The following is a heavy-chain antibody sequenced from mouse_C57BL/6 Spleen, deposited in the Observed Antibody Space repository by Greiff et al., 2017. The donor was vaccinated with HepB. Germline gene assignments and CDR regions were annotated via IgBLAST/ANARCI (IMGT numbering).Heavy chain of an antibody. CDR1: GFTFSDYG. V-gene: IGHV5-17*01. J-gene: IGHJ2*01. CDR2: ISSGSSTI. CDR3: ARNLDYYGSSYGGYFDY. Sequence: EVKLMESGGGLVKPGGSLKLSCAASGFTFSDYGMHWVRQAPEKGLEWVAYISSGSSTIYYADTVKGRFTISRDNAKNTLFLQMTSLRSEDTAMYYCARNLDYYGSSYGGYFDYWGQGTTLTVSS. D-gene: IGHD1-1*01.